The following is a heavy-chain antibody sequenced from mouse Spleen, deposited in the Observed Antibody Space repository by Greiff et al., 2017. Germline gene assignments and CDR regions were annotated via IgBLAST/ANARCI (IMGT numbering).Heavy chain of an antibody. V-gene: IGHV5-17*02. CDR2: ISSGSSTI. CDR3: ARDYYGNYDAMDY. D-gene: IGHD2-1*01. Sequence: DVMLVESGGGLVQPGGSRKLSCAASGFTFSSFGMHWVRQAPEKGLEWVAYISSGSSTIYYADTVKGRFTISRDNPKNTLFLQMTSLRSEDTAMYYCARDYYGNYDAMDYWGQGTSVTVSS. CDR1: GFTFSSFG. J-gene: IGHJ4*01.